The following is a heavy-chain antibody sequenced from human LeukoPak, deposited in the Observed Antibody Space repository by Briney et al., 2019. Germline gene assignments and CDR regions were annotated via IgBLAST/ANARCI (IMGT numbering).Heavy chain of an antibody. CDR3: AKSRGSGWLFDY. D-gene: IGHD6-19*01. J-gene: IGHJ4*02. V-gene: IGHV3-30-3*02. CDR1: GFTFSSYA. CDR2: ISYDGSNK. Sequence: GGSLRLSCAASGFTFSSYAMHWVRQAPGKGLEWVAVISYDGSNKYYADSVKGRFTISRDNSKNTLYLQMNSPRAEDTAVYYCAKSRGSGWLFDYWGQGTLVTVSS.